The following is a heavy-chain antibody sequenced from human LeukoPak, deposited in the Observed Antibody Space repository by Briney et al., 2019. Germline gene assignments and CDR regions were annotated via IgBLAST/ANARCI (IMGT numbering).Heavy chain of an antibody. J-gene: IGHJ6*03. CDR1: GGSISSYY. V-gene: IGHV4-4*09. CDR3: ARLRKTGASSTSFVSTLKKLSRGTYYYYYMDV. D-gene: IGHD2-2*01. Sequence: SETLSLTCTVSGGSISSYYWSWIRQPPGKGLEWIGYIYTSGSTNYNPSLKSRVTISVDTSKNQFSLKLSSVTAADTAVYYCARLRKTGASSTSFVSTLKKLSRGTYYYYYMDVWGKGTTVTVSS. CDR2: IYTSGST.